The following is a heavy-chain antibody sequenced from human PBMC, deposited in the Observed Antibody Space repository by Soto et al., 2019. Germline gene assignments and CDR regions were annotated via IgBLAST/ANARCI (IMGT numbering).Heavy chain of an antibody. Sequence: QLQLQESGPGLVKPSETLSLTCTVSGGSISSSSYYWGWIRQPPGKGLEWIGSIYYSGSTYYNPSLKSRVTISVDTSKNQFSLKLSSVTAADTAVYYCARCITGTVDYYYGMDVWGQGTTVTVSS. CDR2: IYYSGST. CDR1: GGSISSSSYY. D-gene: IGHD1-7*01. V-gene: IGHV4-39*01. J-gene: IGHJ6*02. CDR3: ARCITGTVDYYYGMDV.